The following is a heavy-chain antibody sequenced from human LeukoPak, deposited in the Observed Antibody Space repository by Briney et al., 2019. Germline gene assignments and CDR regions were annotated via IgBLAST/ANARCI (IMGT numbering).Heavy chain of an antibody. Sequence: GGSPRLSCAVSGFTVSGNYMNWVRQAPGKGLEWVSSISSSGNYIYYADSVKGRFTISRDNAKNSLYLQMNSLKAGDMAVYYCARVMDGYYMDVWGKGTTVTVSS. D-gene: IGHD2-2*03. V-gene: IGHV3-21*01. J-gene: IGHJ6*03. CDR2: ISSSGNYI. CDR1: GFTVSGNY. CDR3: ARVMDGYYMDV.